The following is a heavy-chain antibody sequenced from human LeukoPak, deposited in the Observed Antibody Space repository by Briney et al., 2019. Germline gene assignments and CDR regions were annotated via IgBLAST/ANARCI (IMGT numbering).Heavy chain of an antibody. CDR2: IKPSGGST. Sequence: GASVKVSCKASRYTFTSSYMHWVRQDPGQGLEWMGIIKPSGGSTSYAQKFKGRVTMTRDTATSTVYMELSSLRAEDTAVYYCARVSKYDSDAFDIWGQGTMVTVSS. CDR1: RYTFTSSY. CDR3: ARVSKYDSDAFDI. J-gene: IGHJ3*02. V-gene: IGHV1-46*01. D-gene: IGHD3-22*01.